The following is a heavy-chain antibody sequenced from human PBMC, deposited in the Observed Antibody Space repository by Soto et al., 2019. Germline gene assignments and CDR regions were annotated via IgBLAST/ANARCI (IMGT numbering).Heavy chain of an antibody. CDR2: ISSDGTTK. CDR3: ARGGIH. D-gene: IGHD6-13*01. J-gene: IGHJ4*02. V-gene: IGHV3-33*08. CDR1: GIDLENYG. Sequence: GGSLRLSCVASGIDLENYGIHWVRQAPGEGLEWVAVISSDGTTKSYIDSVKGRFTISRDNARKSIYLQMNSLRVEDTGVYYCARGGIHWGQGALVTVSS.